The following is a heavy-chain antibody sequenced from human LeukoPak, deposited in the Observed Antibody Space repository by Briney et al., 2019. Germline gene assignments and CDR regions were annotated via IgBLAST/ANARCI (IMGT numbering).Heavy chain of an antibody. CDR2: IKPDGTST. Sequence: GGSLRLSCAASGFTFNTYTMNWVRQAPGKGLVWVARIKPDGTSTTYADSVKGRFTISRDNAKNTLYLQMNSLRVEDTAVYYCARDRFCTTDRCSDYWGQGTLVTVSS. CDR1: GFTFNTYT. V-gene: IGHV3-74*03. CDR3: ARDRFCTTDRCSDY. J-gene: IGHJ4*02. D-gene: IGHD2-8*01.